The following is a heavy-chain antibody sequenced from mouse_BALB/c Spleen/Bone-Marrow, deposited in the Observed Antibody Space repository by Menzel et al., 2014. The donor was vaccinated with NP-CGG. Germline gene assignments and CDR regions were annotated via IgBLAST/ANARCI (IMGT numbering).Heavy chain of an antibody. Sequence: EVKLVESGGGLVKPGGSLKLSCAASGFTFSSYTMSWVRQTPEKRLEWVATISSGGSYTDYPDSVKGRFTISRDNAKNTLYLQMSSLKSEDTAMYYCTRDQTGYFAYWGQGTLVTVSA. D-gene: IGHD4-1*01. CDR1: GFTFSSYT. J-gene: IGHJ3*01. V-gene: IGHV5-6-4*01. CDR3: TRDQTGYFAY. CDR2: ISSGGSYT.